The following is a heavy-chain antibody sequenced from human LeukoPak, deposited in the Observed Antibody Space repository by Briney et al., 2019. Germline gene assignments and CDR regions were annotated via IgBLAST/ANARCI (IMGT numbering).Heavy chain of an antibody. Sequence: GGSLRLSCAASGFTFSSSWMHWVRQAPGKGLVWVSRMNSDGTSTTYADSVKGRFTISRANAKNTLYLQMNSLRVEDTAVYYCARVGYSSGWLPLDYWGQGALVNGSS. J-gene: IGHJ4*02. CDR1: GFTFSSSW. CDR2: MNSDGTST. V-gene: IGHV3-74*01. D-gene: IGHD6-19*01. CDR3: ARVGYSSGWLPLDY.